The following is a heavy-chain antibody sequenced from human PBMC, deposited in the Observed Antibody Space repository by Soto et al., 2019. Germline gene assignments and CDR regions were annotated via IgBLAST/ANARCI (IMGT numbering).Heavy chain of an antibody. Sequence: EVQLVESGGGLVKPGGSLRLSCATSGFNFSTDGMNWIRQAPGKGLQWVSSISRSSNYIQYADSVKGRFAVFRDNAKNSLYLLMNSLRADDTAIYYCATHSGYVHFDYWGQGTVVTVSS. CDR3: ATHSGYVHFDY. J-gene: IGHJ4*02. D-gene: IGHD5-12*01. CDR1: GFNFSTDG. CDR2: ISRSSNYI. V-gene: IGHV3-21*02.